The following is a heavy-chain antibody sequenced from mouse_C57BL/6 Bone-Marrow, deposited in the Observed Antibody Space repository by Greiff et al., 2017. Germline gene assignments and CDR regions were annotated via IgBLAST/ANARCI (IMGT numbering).Heavy chain of an antibody. Sequence: VQLKESGPELVKPGASVKISCKASGYAFSSSWMNWVKQRPGKGLEWIGRIYPGDGDTNYNGKFKGKATLTADKSSSTAYMQLSSLTSEDSAVYFCARRGFMDYWGQGTSVTVSS. CDR1: GYAFSSSW. CDR3: ARRGFMDY. CDR2: IYPGDGDT. J-gene: IGHJ4*01. V-gene: IGHV1-82*01. D-gene: IGHD3-2*02.